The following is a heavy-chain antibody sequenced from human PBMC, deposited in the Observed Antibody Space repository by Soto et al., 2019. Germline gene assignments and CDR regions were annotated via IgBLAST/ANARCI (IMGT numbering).Heavy chain of an antibody. CDR3: AMPGYGDYDDYYGMDV. CDR2: ISGSGGST. CDR1: GFTFSSYA. D-gene: IGHD4-17*01. V-gene: IGHV3-23*01. J-gene: IGHJ6*02. Sequence: PGGSLRLPCAASGFTFSSYAMSWVRQAPGKGLEWVSAISGSGGSTYYADSVKGRFTISRDNSKNTLYLQMNSLRAEDTAVYYCAMPGYGDYDDYYGMDVWGQGTTVTVSS.